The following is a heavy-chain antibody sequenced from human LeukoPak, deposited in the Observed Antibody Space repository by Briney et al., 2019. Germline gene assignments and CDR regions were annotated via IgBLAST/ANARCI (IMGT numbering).Heavy chain of an antibody. D-gene: IGHD2-8*02. CDR1: GFTFSSYW. V-gene: IGHV3-74*01. CDR2: INSDGSST. Sequence: GGSLRLSCAASGFTFSSYWMHWVRQAPGKGLVWVSRINSDGSSTSYADSVKGRFTISRDNAKNTLYPQMNSLRAEDTAVYYCATYRQVLLPFESWGQGTLVTVSS. J-gene: IGHJ4*02. CDR3: ATYRQVLLPFES.